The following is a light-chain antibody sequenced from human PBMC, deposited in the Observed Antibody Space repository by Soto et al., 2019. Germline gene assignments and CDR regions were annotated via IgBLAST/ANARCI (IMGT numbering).Light chain of an antibody. Sequence: DIQMTQSPYSLSASVGDRVTITCRASQSISSNLNWYQQKPGKAPKLLIYGASSLQSGVPSRFSGSGSRTDVTLILSSLQPEDFATYSCQQSYSTPRTVGQGTKLEIK. V-gene: IGKV1-39*01. J-gene: IGKJ2*01. CDR1: QSISSN. CDR3: QQSYSTPRT. CDR2: GAS.